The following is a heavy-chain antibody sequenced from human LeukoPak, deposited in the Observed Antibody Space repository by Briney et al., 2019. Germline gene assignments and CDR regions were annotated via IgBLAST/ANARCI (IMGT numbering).Heavy chain of an antibody. Sequence: PETLSLTRTVSVGSISSYYWSWIRQPPGKGLEWCGYIYYTGRTNYNPSLKSRVTMSVGTSKKQFSLKLSSVTAADTAVYYCARLNWNYVDFWFDPWGQGTMVTVSS. J-gene: IGHJ5*02. D-gene: IGHD1-20*01. V-gene: IGHV4-59*01. CDR3: ARLNWNYVDFWFDP. CDR1: VGSISSYY. CDR2: IYYTGRT.